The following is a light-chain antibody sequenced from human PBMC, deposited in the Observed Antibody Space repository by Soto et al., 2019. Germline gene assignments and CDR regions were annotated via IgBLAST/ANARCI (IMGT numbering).Light chain of an antibody. CDR1: SSDVGGYNY. Sequence: QSVLTQPPSASGSPGQSVTISCTGTSSDVGGYNYVSWYQQHPGKAPKLIIYEVRERPSGVPDRFSGSKSGNTASLTVSGLQAEDEALYFCSSYTSASALGIFGGGTKLTGL. CDR2: EVR. J-gene: IGLJ2*01. CDR3: SSYTSASALGI. V-gene: IGLV2-8*01.